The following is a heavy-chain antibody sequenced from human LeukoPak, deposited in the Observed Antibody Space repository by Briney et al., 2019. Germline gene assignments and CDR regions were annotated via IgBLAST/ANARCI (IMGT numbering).Heavy chain of an antibody. Sequence: GGSPTLSCAASGFTFSNAWMGWVRQAPGKGRGWVGRIKSKTDGGTTDYAAPVKGRFTISRDDSKNTLYLQMNSLKTEDTAVYYCTTDWAMVRGVTDAFDIWGQGTMVTVSS. CDR3: TTDWAMVRGVTDAFDI. D-gene: IGHD3-10*01. CDR1: GFTFSNAW. CDR2: IKSKTDGGTT. J-gene: IGHJ3*02. V-gene: IGHV3-15*01.